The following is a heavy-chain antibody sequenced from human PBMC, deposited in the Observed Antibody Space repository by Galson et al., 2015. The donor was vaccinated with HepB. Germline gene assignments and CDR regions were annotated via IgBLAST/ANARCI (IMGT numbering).Heavy chain of an antibody. D-gene: IGHD3-22*01. CDR1: GYTFTGYY. V-gene: IGHV1-2*06. CDR3: ARGYYYDSSGSNTFDY. CDR2: INPNSGGT. Sequence: SVKVSCKASGYTFTGYYMHWVRQAPGQGLEWMRRINPNSGGTNYAQKFQGRVTMTRDTSISTAYMELSRLRSDDTAVYYCARGYYYDSSGSNTFDYWGQGTLVTVSS. J-gene: IGHJ4*02.